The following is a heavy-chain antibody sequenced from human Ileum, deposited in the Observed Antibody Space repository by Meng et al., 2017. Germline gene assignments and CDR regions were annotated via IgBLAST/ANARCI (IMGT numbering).Heavy chain of an antibody. D-gene: IGHD3-16*01. V-gene: IGHV4-39*01. CDR1: GGSIRSTSNY. CDR3: ARRVHDGRHYHYFDY. CDR2: IYYSGAT. Sequence: QVQLQESGPGVVKPSGALSLTCTVFGGSIRSTSNYWDWVRQSPGTRLEWIGSIYYSGATYYNPSLKSRVTMSVDTSKNQFSLRLSSVTAADTAVYFCARRVHDGRHYHYFDYWGQGALVTVSS. J-gene: IGHJ4*02.